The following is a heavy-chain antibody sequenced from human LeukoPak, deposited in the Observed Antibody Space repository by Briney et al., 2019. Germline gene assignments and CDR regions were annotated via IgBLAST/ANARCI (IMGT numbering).Heavy chain of an antibody. CDR1: GFTFSSYE. D-gene: IGHD2-2*01. CDR2: ISSSGSTI. J-gene: IGHJ6*04. V-gene: IGHV3-48*03. CDR3: ARDRKVPAAMYNYGMDV. Sequence: GGSLRLSCAASGFTFSSYEMNWVRQAPGKGLEWVSYISSSGSTIYYADSVKGRFNISRDNAKNSLYLQMNSLRAEDTAVYYCARDRKVPAAMYNYGMDVWGKGTTVTVSS.